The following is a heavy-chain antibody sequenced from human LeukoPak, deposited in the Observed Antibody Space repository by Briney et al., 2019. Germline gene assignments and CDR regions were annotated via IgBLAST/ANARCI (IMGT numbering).Heavy chain of an antibody. CDR1: GGSFSGYY. D-gene: IGHD5-24*01. Sequence: SETLSLTCAVYGGSFSGYYWSWIRQPPGKGLEWIGEINHSGSTNYNPSLKSRVTISVGTSKNQFSLKLSSVTAADTAVYYCARGGLEMATIKAGWFDPWGQGTLVTVSS. CDR3: ARGGLEMATIKAGWFDP. V-gene: IGHV4-34*01. CDR2: INHSGST. J-gene: IGHJ5*02.